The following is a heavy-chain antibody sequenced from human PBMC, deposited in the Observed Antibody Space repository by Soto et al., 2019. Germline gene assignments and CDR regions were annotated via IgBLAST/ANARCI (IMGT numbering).Heavy chain of an antibody. D-gene: IGHD5-12*01. CDR2: IYYSGSI. J-gene: IGHJ5*01. V-gene: IGHV4-59*01. Sequence: QVQLQESGPGLVKPSETLSLTCTVSGGSISSYYWSWIRQSPGRGLEWIGYIYYSGSINYNPSLKSRVIMSLDTYRNQVSLKLTSVTASDTGVYYCARDRSRYEWFVSWGQGTLVTVSS. CDR1: GGSISSYY. CDR3: ARDRSRYEWFVS.